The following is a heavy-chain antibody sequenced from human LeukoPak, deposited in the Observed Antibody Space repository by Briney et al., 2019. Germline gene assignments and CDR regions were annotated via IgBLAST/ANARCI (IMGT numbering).Heavy chain of an antibody. V-gene: IGHV3-23*01. D-gene: IGHD3-22*01. CDR3: AKDPHDSSGYYYELNWFDP. J-gene: IGHJ5*02. CDR1: GFTFSSYA. CDR2: IGGSGGST. Sequence: GGSLRLSCAASGFTFSSYAMSWVGQAPGKGLEWVSAIGGSGGSTYYADSVKGRFTISIDNSKNTLYLQMNSLRAEDTAVYYCAKDPHDSSGYYYELNWFDPWGHGTLVTVSS.